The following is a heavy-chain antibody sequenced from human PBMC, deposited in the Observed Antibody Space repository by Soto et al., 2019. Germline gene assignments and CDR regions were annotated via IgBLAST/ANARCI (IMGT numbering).Heavy chain of an antibody. V-gene: IGHV4-59*01. CDR3: ARAPAQLYSSSWYYFDY. D-gene: IGHD6-13*01. J-gene: IGHJ4*02. CDR2: IYYSGST. CDR1: GGSISSYY. Sequence: QVQLQESGPGLVKPSETLSLTCTVSGGSISSYYWSWIRQPPGKGLEWIGYIYYSGSTNYNPSLKSRVTISVDTSKNQFSLKRSSVTAADTAVYYCARAPAQLYSSSWYYFDYWGQGTLVTVSS.